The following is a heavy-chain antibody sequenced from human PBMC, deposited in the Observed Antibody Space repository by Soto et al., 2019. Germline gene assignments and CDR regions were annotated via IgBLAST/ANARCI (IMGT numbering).Heavy chain of an antibody. D-gene: IGHD3-3*01. CDR1: GYTFTGYY. V-gene: IGHV1-2*02. CDR3: ASARALRFLEWPPAGSFSGMDV. CDR2: IDPNSGGT. Sequence: ASVKVSCKASGYTFTGYYMHWVRQAPGQVLEWMGWIDPNSGGTNYAQKFQGRVTMTRDTSISTAYMELSRLRSDDTAVYYCASARALRFLEWPPAGSFSGMDVWGQGTTVTVSS. J-gene: IGHJ6*02.